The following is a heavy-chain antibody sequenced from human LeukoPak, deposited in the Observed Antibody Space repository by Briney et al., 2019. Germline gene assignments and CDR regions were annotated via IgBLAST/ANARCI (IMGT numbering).Heavy chain of an antibody. CDR2: ISSSGSTI. CDR1: GFTFSSYE. D-gene: IGHD4-23*01. Sequence: PGGSLRLSYAASGFTFSSYEMNWVRQAPGKGLEWVSYISSSGSTIYYADSVKGRFTISRDNAKNSLYLQMNSLRAEDTAVYYCARLDYGGNSGLRYWGQGTLVTVSS. V-gene: IGHV3-48*03. J-gene: IGHJ4*02. CDR3: ARLDYGGNSGLRY.